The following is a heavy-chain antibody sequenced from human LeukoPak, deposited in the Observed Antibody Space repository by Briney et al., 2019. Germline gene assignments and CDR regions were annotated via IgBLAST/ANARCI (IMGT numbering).Heavy chain of an antibody. CDR1: GFTFSSYG. CDR3: AKKRYCSSTSCPDDAFDI. J-gene: IGHJ3*02. V-gene: IGHV3-30*18. Sequence: SGGSLRLSCAASGFTFSSYGMHWVRQAPDKGLEWVAVISYDGSNKYYADSVKGRFTISRDNSKNTLYLQMNSLRAEDTAVYYCAKKRYCSSTSCPDDAFDIWGQGTMVTVSS. D-gene: IGHD2-2*01. CDR2: ISYDGSNK.